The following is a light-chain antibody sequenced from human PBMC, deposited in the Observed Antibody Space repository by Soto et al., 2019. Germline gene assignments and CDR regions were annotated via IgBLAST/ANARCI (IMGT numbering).Light chain of an antibody. J-gene: IGKJ3*01. CDR2: GVS. CDR3: QQYGSSPFT. V-gene: IGKV3-20*01. Sequence: EIVLTQSPGTLSLSPGERATLSCRASQSVSNNYLAWYQQKPGQAPRLLIHGVSNRASATPDRFSGSGSGTDFTLTISRLEPEDFAVYYCQQYGSSPFTFGPGTKVDIK. CDR1: QSVSNNY.